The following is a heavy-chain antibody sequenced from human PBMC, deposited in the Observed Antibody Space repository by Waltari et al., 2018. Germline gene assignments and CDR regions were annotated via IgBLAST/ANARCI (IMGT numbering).Heavy chain of an antibody. CDR2: INHSGSN. CDR1: GGSFSGYY. CDR3: ARGRDYDY. V-gene: IGHV4-34*01. Sequence: QVQLQQWGAGLLKPSETLSLTCAVYGGSFSGYYWSWIRQPPGKGLEWIGEINHSGSNNYNPARKRRVTISVDTSKNQFSLKLSSVTAADTAVYYCARGRDYDYWGQGTLVTVSS. D-gene: IGHD4-17*01. J-gene: IGHJ4*02.